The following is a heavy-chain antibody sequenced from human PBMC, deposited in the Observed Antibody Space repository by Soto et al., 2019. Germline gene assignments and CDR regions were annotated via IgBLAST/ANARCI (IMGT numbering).Heavy chain of an antibody. V-gene: IGHV3-23*01. D-gene: IGHD3-10*01. CDR1: GFTFSDYA. Sequence: GGSLRLSCLDSGFTFSDYAMTWVRHVPGMGLEWVASLDGAGGSTYYADSVRGRFTISRDNSQNTLFLQMKRLTVDDTAIYYCAAPRDEYGSGVSCFTYGMDIWGQGATVTVSS. CDR3: AAPRDEYGSGVSCFTYGMDI. CDR2: LDGAGGST. J-gene: IGHJ6*02.